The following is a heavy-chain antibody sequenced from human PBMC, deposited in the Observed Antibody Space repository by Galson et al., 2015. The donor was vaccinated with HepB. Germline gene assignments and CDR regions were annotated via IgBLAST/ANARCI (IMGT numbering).Heavy chain of an antibody. V-gene: IGHV5-51*01. CDR2: IYPGDSDT. CDR3: ARHLGDYRGDYFDY. J-gene: IGHJ4*02. CDR1: GYSFTNYW. Sequence: QSGAEVKKPGESLKISCKGSGYSFTNYWIAWVRQMPGKGLEWMGIIYPGDSDTRYGPSFQGQVTISVDKSISTAYLQWSSLEASDSAMYYCARHLGDYRGDYFDYWGQGILVTVSS. D-gene: IGHD4-17*01.